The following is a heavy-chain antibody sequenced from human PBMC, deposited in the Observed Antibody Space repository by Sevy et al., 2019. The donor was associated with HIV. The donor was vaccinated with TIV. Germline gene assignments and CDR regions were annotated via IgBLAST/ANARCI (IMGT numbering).Heavy chain of an antibody. J-gene: IGHJ5*02. D-gene: IGHD3-10*01. CDR2: IQTSGHT. Sequence: ETLSLTCIVSGDSISTYYWSWIRQSAGRGLEWIGRIQTSGHTNYNPSLKSRVTMSVDTSKNQFSLKLSSVTAADTAVYYCARGLGRGGSGSYFDPWGQGTLVTVSS. CDR3: ARGLGRGGSGSYFDP. CDR1: GDSISTYY. V-gene: IGHV4-4*07.